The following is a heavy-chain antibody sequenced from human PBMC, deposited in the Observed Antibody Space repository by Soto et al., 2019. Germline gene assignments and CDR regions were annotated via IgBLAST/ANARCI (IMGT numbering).Heavy chain of an antibody. V-gene: IGHV3-74*01. CDR2: INSDGSNT. Sequence: GGSLRLSCAASGFTFSSYWMHWVRQAPGKGLVWVSRINSDGSNTSYADSVKGRFTISRDNAKNTLYLQMNSLRAEDTAVYYCARGSSPYDFWSGYYTGIDFDYWGQGTLVTVSS. J-gene: IGHJ4*02. CDR3: ARGSSPYDFWSGYYTGIDFDY. D-gene: IGHD3-3*01. CDR1: GFTFSSYW.